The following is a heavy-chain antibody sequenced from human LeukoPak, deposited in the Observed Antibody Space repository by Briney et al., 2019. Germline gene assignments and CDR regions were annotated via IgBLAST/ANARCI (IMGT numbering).Heavy chain of an antibody. V-gene: IGHV4-34*01. Sequence: PSETLSLTCAVYGGSFGGYYWSWIRQPPGKGLEWIGEINHSGSTNYNPSLKSRVTISVDTSKNQFSLKLSSVTAADTAVYYCARTLIVGATLYYYYYYYMDVWGKGTTVTVSS. D-gene: IGHD1-26*01. J-gene: IGHJ6*03. CDR3: ARTLIVGATLYYYYYYYMDV. CDR1: GGSFGGYY. CDR2: INHSGST.